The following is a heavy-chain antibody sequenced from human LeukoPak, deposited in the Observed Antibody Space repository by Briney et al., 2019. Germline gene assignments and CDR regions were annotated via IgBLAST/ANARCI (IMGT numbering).Heavy chain of an antibody. CDR2: INPNSGGT. CDR3: ARGKDIVVVVAATRMDV. V-gene: IGHV1-2*02. CDR1: GYTFNGYY. J-gene: IGHJ6*04. D-gene: IGHD2-15*01. Sequence: ASVKVSCKASGYTFNGYYMHWVRQAPGQGLEWMGWINPNSGGTNYAQKFQGRVTMTRDTSISTAYMELSRLRSDDTAVYYCARGKDIVVVVAATRMDVWGKGTTVTVSS.